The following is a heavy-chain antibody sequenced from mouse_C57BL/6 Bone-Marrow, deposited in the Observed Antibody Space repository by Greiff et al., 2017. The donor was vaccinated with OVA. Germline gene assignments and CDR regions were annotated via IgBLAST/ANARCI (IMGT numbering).Heavy chain of an antibody. CDR1: GFTFNTYA. D-gene: IGHD2-1*01. CDR3: VRPLYGNPLYYYAMDY. J-gene: IGHJ4*01. CDR2: IRSKSSNYAT. V-gene: IGHV10-3*01. Sequence: VQVVESGGGLVQPKGSLKLSCAASGFTFNTYAMHWVRQAPGKGLEWVARIRSKSSNYATYYADSVKDRFTISRDDSQSMLYLQMNNLKTEDTAMYYCVRPLYGNPLYYYAMDYWGQGTSVTVSS.